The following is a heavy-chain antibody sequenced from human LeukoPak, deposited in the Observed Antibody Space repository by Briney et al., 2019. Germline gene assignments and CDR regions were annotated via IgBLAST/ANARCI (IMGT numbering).Heavy chain of an antibody. Sequence: EASVKVSCKVSGYTLTELSMHWVRQAPGKGLEWMGGFDPEDGETIYAQKFQGRVTMTEDTSTDTAYLELSSLRSEDTAVYYCATRSGYYSDYWGQGTLVTVSS. J-gene: IGHJ4*02. CDR2: FDPEDGET. V-gene: IGHV1-24*01. D-gene: IGHD3-3*01. CDR3: ATRSGYYSDY. CDR1: GYTLTELS.